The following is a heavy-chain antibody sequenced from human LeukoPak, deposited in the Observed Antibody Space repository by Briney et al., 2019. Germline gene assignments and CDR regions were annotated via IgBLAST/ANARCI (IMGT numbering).Heavy chain of an antibody. J-gene: IGHJ3*02. CDR2: IYYSGGT. Sequence: SETLSPACTVSGDSISSYYWSWIRQPPGKGLEWIGYIYYSGGTDYNPSLKSRVTISVDTSKNQFSLKLRSVTAADTAVYYCARHVTISGPYDASDIWGQGTMVTVPP. V-gene: IGHV4-59*08. CDR3: ARHVTISGPYDASDI. D-gene: IGHD5-24*01. CDR1: GDSISSYY.